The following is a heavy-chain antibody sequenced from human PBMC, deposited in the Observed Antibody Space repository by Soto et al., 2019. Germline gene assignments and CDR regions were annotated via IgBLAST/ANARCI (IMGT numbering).Heavy chain of an antibody. CDR1: GGSISSSSYY. J-gene: IGHJ6*02. Sequence: SETLSLTCTVPGGSISSSSYYWGWIRQPPGKGLEWIGSIYYSGSTYYNPSLKSRVTISVDTSKNQFSLKLSSVTAADTAVYYCARRRAVAGYYYYYGMDVWGQGTTVTVSS. CDR2: IYYSGST. CDR3: ARRRAVAGYYYYYGMDV. V-gene: IGHV4-39*01. D-gene: IGHD6-19*01.